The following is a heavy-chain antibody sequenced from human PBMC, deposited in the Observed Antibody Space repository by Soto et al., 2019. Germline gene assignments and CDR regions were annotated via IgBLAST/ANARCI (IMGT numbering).Heavy chain of an antibody. D-gene: IGHD2-15*01. J-gene: IGHJ3*02. CDR2: IIPIFGTA. CDR1: GGTFSSYA. Sequence: SVKVSCKASGGTFSSYAISWVRQAPGQVLEWMGGIIPIFGTANYAQKFQGRVTITADESTSTAYMELSSLRSEDTAVYYCARDSKLYCSGGSCYSAAIDIWGQGTMVTVSS. CDR3: ARDSKLYCSGGSCYSAAIDI. V-gene: IGHV1-69*13.